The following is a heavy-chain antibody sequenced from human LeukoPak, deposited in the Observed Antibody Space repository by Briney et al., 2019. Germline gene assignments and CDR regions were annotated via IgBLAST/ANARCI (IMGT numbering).Heavy chain of an antibody. CDR2: ISYDGSNK. Sequence: GRSLRLSCAASGFTFSSYGMHWVRQAPGKGLEWVAVISYDGSNKYYADSVKGRFTISRDNSKNTLYLQMSSLRAEDTAVYYCAKEMRSDILTGYSAPFYYYYYGMDVWGQGTTVTVSS. D-gene: IGHD3-9*01. V-gene: IGHV3-30*18. J-gene: IGHJ6*02. CDR3: AKEMRSDILTGYSAPFYYYYYGMDV. CDR1: GFTFSSYG.